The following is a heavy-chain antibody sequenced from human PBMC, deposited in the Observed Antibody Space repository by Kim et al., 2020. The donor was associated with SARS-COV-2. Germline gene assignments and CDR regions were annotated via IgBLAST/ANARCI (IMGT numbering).Heavy chain of an antibody. D-gene: IGHD6-13*01. V-gene: IGHV5-10-1*01. J-gene: IGHJ6*02. CDR2: IDPSDSYT. CDR3: ARHHLDSSSWYGSWYYGMDV. CDR1: GYSFTSYW. Sequence: GESLKISCKGSGYSFTSYWISWVRQMPGKGLEWMGRIDPSDSYTNYSPSFQGHVTISADKSISTAYLQWSSLKASDTAMYYCARHHLDSSSWYGSWYYGMDVWGQGTTVTVSS.